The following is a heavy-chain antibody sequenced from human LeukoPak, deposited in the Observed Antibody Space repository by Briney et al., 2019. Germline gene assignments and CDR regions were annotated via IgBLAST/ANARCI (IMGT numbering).Heavy chain of an antibody. D-gene: IGHD3-10*01. Sequence: TSGTLSLTCAVSGGSISNNNWWSWVRPPPGMGLEWIGEIYHGGSTNYNPSLKSRVTMSVDRSKNQFSLKLSSVTAADTAVYYCARGEERGSGTVHFDYWGQGTLVTVSS. CDR2: IYHGGST. CDR1: GGSISNNNW. V-gene: IGHV4-4*02. CDR3: ARGEERGSGTVHFDY. J-gene: IGHJ4*02.